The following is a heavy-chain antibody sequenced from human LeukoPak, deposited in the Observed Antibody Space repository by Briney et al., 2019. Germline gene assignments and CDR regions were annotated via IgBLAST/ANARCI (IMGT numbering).Heavy chain of an antibody. D-gene: IGHD1-26*01. CDR1: GFTFSRTW. V-gene: IGHV3-7*01. J-gene: IGHJ3*01. Sequence: VGSLRLSSAASGFTFSRTWMNWVRRVPGKGLEWVGNIQPDGSEAYYVDSVEGRFTISRDNFRDSLFLQMNSLRAEDTAVYYCARPGVAGGAFDVWGRGTVVTVSS. CDR2: IQPDGSEA. CDR3: ARPGVAGGAFDV.